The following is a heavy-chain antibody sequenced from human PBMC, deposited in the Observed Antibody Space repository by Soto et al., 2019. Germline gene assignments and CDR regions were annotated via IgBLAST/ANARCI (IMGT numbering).Heavy chain of an antibody. CDR3: ARGRYFDWLPHDY. CDR2: IYYSGST. CDR1: GGSISSYY. D-gene: IGHD3-9*01. V-gene: IGHV4-59*01. J-gene: IGHJ4*02. Sequence: PSETLSLTCTVSGGSISSYYWSWIRQPPGKGLEWIGYIYYSGSTNYNPSLKSRVTISVDTSKNQFSLKLSSVTAADTAVYYCARGRYFDWLPHDYWGQATLVTVSS.